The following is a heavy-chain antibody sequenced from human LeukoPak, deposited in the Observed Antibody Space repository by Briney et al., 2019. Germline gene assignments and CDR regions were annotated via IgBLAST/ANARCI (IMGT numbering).Heavy chain of an antibody. V-gene: IGHV3-23*01. J-gene: IGHJ4*02. CDR1: GFTFSSYA. CDR2: ISGSGGST. Sequence: PGGSLRLSCAASGFTFSSYAMSWVRQAPGKGLEWVSAISGSGGSTYYADSVKGRFTIARDNSKNTLYLQMKSLRAEDTAVYYCAKDSWGLYGGLYYFDYWGQGTLVTVSS. CDR3: AKDSWGLYGGLYYFDY. D-gene: IGHD4/OR15-4a*01.